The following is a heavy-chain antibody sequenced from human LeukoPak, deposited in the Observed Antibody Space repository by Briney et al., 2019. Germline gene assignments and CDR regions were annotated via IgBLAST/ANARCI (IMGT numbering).Heavy chain of an antibody. D-gene: IGHD4-17*01. CDR2: IWYDXSNK. Sequence: HWVRQXXXXGXEWVAVIWYDXSNKHYADSVKGRFTISRDNSKNTLYLQMNSLRAEDTAVYYCARENYGDYSWLSLGSSAFDIWGQGTMVTVSS. J-gene: IGHJ3*02. V-gene: IGHV3-33*01. CDR3: ARENYGDYSWLSLGSSAFDI.